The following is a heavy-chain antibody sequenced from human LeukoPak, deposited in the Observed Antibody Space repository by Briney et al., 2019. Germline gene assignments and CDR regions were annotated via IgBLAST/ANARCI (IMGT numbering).Heavy chain of an antibody. V-gene: IGHV1-69*05. Sequence: ASVKVSCKASGGTFSSYAISWVRQAPGQGLEWMGGIIPIFGTANYAQKFQGRVTITTDESTSTAYMELSSLRSEDTAVYYCARGPHYYDSSGYWNYWGQGTLVPVSS. D-gene: IGHD3-22*01. CDR1: GGTFSSYA. CDR3: ARGPHYYDSSGYWNY. CDR2: IIPIFGTA. J-gene: IGHJ4*02.